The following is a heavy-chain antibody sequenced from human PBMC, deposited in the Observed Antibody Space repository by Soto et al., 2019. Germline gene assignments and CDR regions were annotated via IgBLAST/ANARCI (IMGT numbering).Heavy chain of an antibody. CDR2: ISGSGGST. Sequence: QPAGSLRLSCSASGFTFSSYAMSWVRKAPGKGLEWVSAISGSGGSTYYADSVKGRFTISRDNSKNTLYLQMNSLRAEDTAVYYCAKLEVVVAARFDYWGQGTLVTVSS. V-gene: IGHV3-23*01. CDR1: GFTFSSYA. CDR3: AKLEVVVAARFDY. D-gene: IGHD2-15*01. J-gene: IGHJ4*02.